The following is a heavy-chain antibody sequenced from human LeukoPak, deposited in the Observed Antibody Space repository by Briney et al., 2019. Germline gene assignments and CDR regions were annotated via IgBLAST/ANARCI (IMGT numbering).Heavy chain of an antibody. Sequence: PSETLSLTCTVSGGSISRGDYYWTWIRQPPGKGLEWIGYIHYSGNTYYSPSLKSRAFISVDTSKNQFSLKVTSVTAADTAVYFCARHLSGSSWFDPWGQGTLVTVSS. CDR3: ARHLSGSSWFDP. CDR1: GGSISRGDYY. J-gene: IGHJ5*02. V-gene: IGHV4-30-4*08. D-gene: IGHD1-26*01. CDR2: IHYSGNT.